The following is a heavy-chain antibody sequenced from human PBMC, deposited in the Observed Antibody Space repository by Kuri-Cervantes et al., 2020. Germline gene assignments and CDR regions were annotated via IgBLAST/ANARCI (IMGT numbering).Heavy chain of an antibody. CDR2: ISYDGSNK. D-gene: IGHD1-26*01. Sequence: LSLTCAASGFTFSSYGMHWVRQAPGKGLEWVAVISYDGSNKYYADSVKGRFTISRDNSKNTLYLQMNSLRAEDTAVYYCATAEPGMAYYYYGMDVWGQGTTVTVSS. CDR3: ATAEPGMAYYYYGMDV. J-gene: IGHJ6*02. CDR1: GFTFSSYG. V-gene: IGHV3-30*03.